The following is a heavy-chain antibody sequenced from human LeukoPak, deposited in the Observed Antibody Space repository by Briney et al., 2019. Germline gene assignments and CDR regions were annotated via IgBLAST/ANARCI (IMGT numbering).Heavy chain of an antibody. CDR3: ARAPEVYDSTSYGGGWLDP. D-gene: IGHD3-22*01. J-gene: IGHJ5*02. Sequence: PSETLSLTCTVSGGSVSSGSYYWSWIRQPPGTGLEWIGYIYDSGSTKYNPSLKSQVTISEDTSKNQFSLKLRFVTAADTAVYYCARAPEVYDSTSYGGGWLDPWGQGIRVTVSS. CDR2: IYDSGST. CDR1: GGSVSSGSYY. V-gene: IGHV4-61*01.